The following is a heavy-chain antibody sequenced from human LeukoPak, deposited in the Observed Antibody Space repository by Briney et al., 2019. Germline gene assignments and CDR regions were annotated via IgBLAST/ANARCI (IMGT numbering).Heavy chain of an antibody. V-gene: IGHV1-18*01. Sequence: ASVKVSCKASGYTFTSYCISWVRQAPGQGLEWMGWISAYNGNTNYAHKLQGRVTTTTDTSTGTAYMELRSLRSEDTAVYYCARVAAEVVGLPGAIGFGWLRRDYYYMDVWGKGTTVTVSS. CDR3: ARVAAEVVGLPGAIGFGWLRRDYYYMDV. D-gene: IGHD2-2*02. J-gene: IGHJ6*03. CDR2: ISAYNGNT. CDR1: GYTFTSYC.